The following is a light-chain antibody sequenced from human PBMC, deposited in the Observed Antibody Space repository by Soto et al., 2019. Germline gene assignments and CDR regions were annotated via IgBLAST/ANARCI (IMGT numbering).Light chain of an antibody. CDR1: QSISNW. V-gene: IGKV1-5*01. CDR2: HAS. CDR3: QKYNSYS. J-gene: IGKJ1*01. Sequence: IQLTQSPSTLPASVGDRVTLTCRASQSISNWLAWYQQKPGTAPKLLIYHASILETAVPSRFSGNGSGTEFTLKISRMKNGDFATYYCQKYNSYSFGQGTKVDIK.